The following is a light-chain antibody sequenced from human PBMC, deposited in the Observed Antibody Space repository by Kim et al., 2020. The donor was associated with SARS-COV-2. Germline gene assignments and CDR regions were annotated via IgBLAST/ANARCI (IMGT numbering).Light chain of an antibody. J-gene: IGLJ3*02. V-gene: IGLV1-47*01. CDR2: RNN. Sequence: GQRVTISCSGSSSNIGSNYVYWYQQLPGAAPKLLIYRNNQRPSGVPDRFSGSESGTSASLAISGLRSEDEADYYCAAWDDSLSGPVFGGGTKLTVL. CDR3: AAWDDSLSGPV. CDR1: SSNIGSNY.